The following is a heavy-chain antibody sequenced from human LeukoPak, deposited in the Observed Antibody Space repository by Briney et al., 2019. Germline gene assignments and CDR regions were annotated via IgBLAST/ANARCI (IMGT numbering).Heavy chain of an antibody. CDR1: GFTFSSFW. CDR3: ARASFLYSSSSLSFDY. D-gene: IGHD6-6*01. CDR2: IKQDGSEK. J-gene: IGHJ4*02. Sequence: PGGSLRLSCAASGFTFSSFWMSWVRQAPGKGLEWVANIKQDGSEKYYVDSVKGRFTISRDNAKNSLYLQMNSLRAEDTAVYYCARASFLYSSSSLSFDYWGQGTLVTVSS. V-gene: IGHV3-7*01.